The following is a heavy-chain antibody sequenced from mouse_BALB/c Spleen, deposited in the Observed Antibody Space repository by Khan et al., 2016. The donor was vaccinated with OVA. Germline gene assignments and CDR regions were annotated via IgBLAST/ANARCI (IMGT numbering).Heavy chain of an antibody. CDR2: LSYSGST. J-gene: IGHJ2*01. CDR3: TRTARIKY. V-gene: IGHV3-2*02. CDR1: GYSITSGYV. D-gene: IGHD1-2*01. Sequence: VQLKESGPGLVKPSQSLSLTCTVTGYSITSGYVRNLIRQFPGNILEWMGYLSYSGSTNYNPSLKSRISITRDTSKNQFFLQLNSVTTEDTATYYCTRTARIKYWGQGTTLTVSS.